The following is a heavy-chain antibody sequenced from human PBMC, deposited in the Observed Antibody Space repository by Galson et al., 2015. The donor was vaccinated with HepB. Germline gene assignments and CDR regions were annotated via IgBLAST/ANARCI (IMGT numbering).Heavy chain of an antibody. D-gene: IGHD3-10*01. Sequence: SVKVSCKASGYTFTSYAMHWVRQAPGQRLEWMGWINASNGNTKYSQKFQGRVTITRDTSASTAYMELSGLRSEDTAVYYCARSYGSGSSWKNNFDYWGQGTLVTVSS. J-gene: IGHJ4*02. CDR3: ARSYGSGSSWKNNFDY. CDR1: GYTFTSYA. V-gene: IGHV1-3*01. CDR2: INASNGNT.